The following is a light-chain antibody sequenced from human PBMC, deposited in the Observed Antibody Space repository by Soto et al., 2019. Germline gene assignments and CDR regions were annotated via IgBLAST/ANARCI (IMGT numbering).Light chain of an antibody. CDR3: QEYYSTPLT. J-gene: IGKJ4*01. CDR2: WAS. CDR1: RRVLYKSNNKNH. V-gene: IGKV4-1*01. Sequence: DVRLSKSPDYRAAARGERATVNSKCRRRVLYKSNNKNHLAWYQQKPGQPPQLIIYWASTRESGVPERFSGSGSGTDFTLTISSLQAEDVAVYYCQEYYSTPLTFGGGTKVDIK.